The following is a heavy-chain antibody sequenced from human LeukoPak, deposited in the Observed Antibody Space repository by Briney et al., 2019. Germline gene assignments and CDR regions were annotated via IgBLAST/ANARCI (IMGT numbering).Heavy chain of an antibody. V-gene: IGHV4-31*03. D-gene: IGHD4-23*01. CDR2: IYYSGST. CDR1: GGSISSGGYY. Sequence: PSQTLSLTCTVSGGSISSGGYYWSWIRQHPGKGLEWIGYIYYSGSTYYNPSLKSRVTISVDTSKNQFSLKLSSVTAADTAVYYCARDSGREFYGGNPPGAFDIWGQGTMVTVSS. J-gene: IGHJ3*02. CDR3: ARDSGREFYGGNPPGAFDI.